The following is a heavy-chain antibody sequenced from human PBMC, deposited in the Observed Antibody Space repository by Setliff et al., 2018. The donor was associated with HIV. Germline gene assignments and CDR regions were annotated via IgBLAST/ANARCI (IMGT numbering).Heavy chain of an antibody. J-gene: IGHJ4*02. D-gene: IGHD3-22*01. Sequence: PGGSLRLSCAASGFPFSDYYMSWIRQTPGKGLMWVSRMNSDGSTIDYADSLKGRFIISRDNAKNTLYLHMHTLRGEDTAVYYCARAPPNTMITFFDFWGQGTLVTVSS. CDR3: ARAPPNTMITFFDF. CDR1: GFPFSDYY. CDR2: MNSDGSTI. V-gene: IGHV3-74*01.